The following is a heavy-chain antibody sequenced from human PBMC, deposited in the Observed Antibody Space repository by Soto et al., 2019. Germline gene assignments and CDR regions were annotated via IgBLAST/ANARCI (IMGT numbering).Heavy chain of an antibody. CDR1: GYTFTSYA. CDR3: ARARYYGSGSYHFDN. V-gene: IGHV1-3*01. CDR2: INAGNGNT. D-gene: IGHD3-10*01. J-gene: IGHJ4*02. Sequence: ASVKVSCKASGYTFTSYAMHWVRQAPGQRLEWMGWINAGNGNTKYSQKFQGRVTITRDTSASTAYMELSSLRSEDTAVYYCARARYYGSGSYHFDNWGQGTLVTVSS.